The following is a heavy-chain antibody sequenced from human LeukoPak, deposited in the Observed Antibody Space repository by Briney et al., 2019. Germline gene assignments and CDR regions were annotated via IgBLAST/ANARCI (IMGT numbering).Heavy chain of an antibody. D-gene: IGHD6-19*01. Sequence: SETPSLTCTVSGYSISSGYYWGWIRQPPGKGLEWIGSIHHSGSTYYNPSLKSRVTISVDTSKNQFSLKLSSVSAADTAVYYCARGPPYSSGWHWGHPFDYWGQGTLVTVSS. CDR1: GYSISSGYY. CDR2: IHHSGST. J-gene: IGHJ4*02. CDR3: ARGPPYSSGWHWGHPFDY. V-gene: IGHV4-38-2*02.